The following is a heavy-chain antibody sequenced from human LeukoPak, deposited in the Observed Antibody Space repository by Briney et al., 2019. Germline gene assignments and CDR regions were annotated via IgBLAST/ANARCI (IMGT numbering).Heavy chain of an antibody. CDR3: ARLKPRAAGTDVIVRYYYYGMDV. CDR2: INHSGST. CDR1: GGSFSGYY. D-gene: IGHD6-13*01. J-gene: IGHJ6*02. Sequence: SETPSLTCAVYGGSFSGYYWSWIRQPPGKGLEWIGEINHSGSTNYNPSLKSRVTISVDTSKNQFSLKLSSVTAADTAAYYCARLKPRAAGTDVIVRYYYYGMDVWGQGTTVTVSS. V-gene: IGHV4-34*01.